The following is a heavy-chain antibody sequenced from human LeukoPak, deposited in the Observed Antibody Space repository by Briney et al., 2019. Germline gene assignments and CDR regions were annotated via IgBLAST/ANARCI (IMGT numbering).Heavy chain of an antibody. J-gene: IGHJ4*02. D-gene: IGHD6-19*01. CDR1: GVSFGSYA. CDR3: AKDHLIIAVAGTVDY. CDR2: TSGSVGIT. V-gene: IGHV3-23*01. Sequence: PGGSLRLSSAAAGVSFGSYAVSWVRQAPGKWLGWVSATSGSVGITYYADSVKVRFTISRDHSKNTLYLQMNSLRAEDTAVYYCAKDHLIIAVAGTVDYWGQGTLVTVSS.